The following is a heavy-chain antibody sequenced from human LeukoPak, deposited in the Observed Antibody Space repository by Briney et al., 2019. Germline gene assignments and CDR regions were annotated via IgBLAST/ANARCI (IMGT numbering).Heavy chain of an antibody. V-gene: IGHV3-33*06. CDR3: AKDFYDSGSNYVGVFDY. D-gene: IGHD3-10*01. CDR1: GFTFSNAW. CDR2: IWYDGSNK. Sequence: PGGSLRLSCAASGFTFSNAWMSWVRQAPGKGLEWVALIWYDGSNKYYADSVKGRFTISRDNSKNTVYLQMNSLRAEDTAEYYCAKDFYDSGSNYVGVFDYWGQGTLVTVSS. J-gene: IGHJ4*02.